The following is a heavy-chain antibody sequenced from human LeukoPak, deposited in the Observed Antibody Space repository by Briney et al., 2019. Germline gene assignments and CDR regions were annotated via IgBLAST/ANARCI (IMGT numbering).Heavy chain of an antibody. Sequence: PGGSLRLSCAASGFTFSSYGMHWVRQAPGKGLEGVAFIRNDGSNKYYADSVKGRFTISRDNSNKTLYLQVNSLRAEGTAVYYCSKEERGQHGAFDIWGQGTMVTVSS. CDR1: GFTFSSYG. D-gene: IGHD1-1*01. V-gene: IGHV3-30*02. CDR3: SKEERGQHGAFDI. J-gene: IGHJ3*02. CDR2: IRNDGSNK.